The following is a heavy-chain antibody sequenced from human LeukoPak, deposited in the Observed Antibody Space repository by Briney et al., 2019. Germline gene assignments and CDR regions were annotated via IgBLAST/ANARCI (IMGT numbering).Heavy chain of an antibody. D-gene: IGHD2/OR15-2a*01. Sequence: GGSLRLSCAASGNYWMHWVRQAPGKGLVWVSHINSVGSWTSYADSVKGRFTISKDNAKNTVYLQMNNLRAEDTAVYYCVSFYETYWGRGTLVTVSS. J-gene: IGHJ4*02. V-gene: IGHV3-74*01. CDR1: GNYW. CDR2: INSVGSWT. CDR3: VSFYETY.